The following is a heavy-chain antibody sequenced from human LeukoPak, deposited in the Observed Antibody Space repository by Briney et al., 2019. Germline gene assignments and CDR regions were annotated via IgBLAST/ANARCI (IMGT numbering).Heavy chain of an antibody. J-gene: IGHJ3*02. V-gene: IGHV4-39*07. CDR2: IYHSGST. CDR1: GGSISSSSYY. Sequence: SETLSLTCTVSGGSISSSSYYWGWIRQPPGKGLEWIGSIYHSGSTNYNPSLKSRVTISVDKSKNQFSLKLSSVTAADTAVYYGARTAWSRDGYNLPVGYDAFDIWGKGTMVTVFS. D-gene: IGHD5-24*01. CDR3: ARTAWSRDGYNLPVGYDAFDI.